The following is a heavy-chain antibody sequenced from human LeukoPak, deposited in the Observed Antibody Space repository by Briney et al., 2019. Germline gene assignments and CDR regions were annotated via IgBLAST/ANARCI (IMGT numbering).Heavy chain of an antibody. CDR1: GYTLTELS. V-gene: IGHV1-46*01. D-gene: IGHD5-12*01. CDR3: ARLNPGYSGYENLSGHFDY. CDR2: INPSGGST. Sequence: GASVKVSCKVSGYTLTELSMHWVRQAPGQGLEWMGIINPSGGSTSYAQKFQGRVTMTRDTSTSTVYMELSSLRSEDTAVYYCARLNPGYSGYENLSGHFDYWGQGTLVTVSS. J-gene: IGHJ4*02.